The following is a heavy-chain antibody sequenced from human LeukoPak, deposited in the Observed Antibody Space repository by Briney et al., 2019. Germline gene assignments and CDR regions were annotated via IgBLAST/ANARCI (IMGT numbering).Heavy chain of an antibody. Sequence: GGSLRLSCAASGFTFSSYGMHWVRQAPGKGLEWVAVIWYDGSNKYYADSVKGRFTISRDNSKNTLYLQMNSLRVDDTAVYYCARGSVGGEAFDIWGQGTMVTVSS. J-gene: IGHJ3*02. D-gene: IGHD3-10*01. CDR2: IWYDGSNK. CDR1: GFTFSSYG. CDR3: ARGSVGGEAFDI. V-gene: IGHV3-33*01.